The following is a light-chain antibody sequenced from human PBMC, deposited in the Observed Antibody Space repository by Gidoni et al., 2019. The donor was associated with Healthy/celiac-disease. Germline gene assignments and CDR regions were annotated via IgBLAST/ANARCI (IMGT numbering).Light chain of an antibody. V-gene: IGKV4-1*01. J-gene: IGKJ4*01. Sequence: DIVMTQSPDSLDVSLGERATINCKSSQSVLYSSNNKNYLAWYQQKPGQPPKLLIYWASTRESGVPDRFSGSGSGTDFTLTISSLQAEDVAVYYCQQYYSTLALTFXGXTKVEIK. CDR1: QSVLYSSNNKNY. CDR3: QQYYSTLALT. CDR2: WAS.